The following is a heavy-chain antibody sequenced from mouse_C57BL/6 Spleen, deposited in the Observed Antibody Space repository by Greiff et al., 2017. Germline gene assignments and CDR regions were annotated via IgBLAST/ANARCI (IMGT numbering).Heavy chain of an antibody. CDR2: INPSNGGT. Sequence: QVQLKQPGTELVKPGASVKLSCKASGYTFTSYWMHWVKQRPGQGLEWIGNINPSNGGTNYNEKFKSKATLTVDKSSSTAYMQLSSLTSYYSAVDYCASLYYGSSYSYYFDYWGQGTTLTVSS. CDR3: ASLYYGSSYSYYFDY. D-gene: IGHD1-1*01. J-gene: IGHJ2*01. CDR1: GYTFTSYW. V-gene: IGHV1-53*01.